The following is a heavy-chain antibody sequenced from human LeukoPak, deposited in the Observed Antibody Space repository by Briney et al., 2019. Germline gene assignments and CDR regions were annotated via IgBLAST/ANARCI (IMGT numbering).Heavy chain of an antibody. D-gene: IGHD3-10*01. CDR3: ATSGLPGQITLPHD. CDR1: GFTFSSYG. J-gene: IGHJ1*01. CDR2: IWYDGSHK. V-gene: IGHV3-33*01. Sequence: PGRSLRLSCAASGFTFSSYGMHWVRQAPGKGLEWVAVIWYDGSHKYNADSVKGRFTISRDNSKNTLYLQMNSLRAEDTAVYYCATSGLPGQITLPHDWGQGTLVTVSS.